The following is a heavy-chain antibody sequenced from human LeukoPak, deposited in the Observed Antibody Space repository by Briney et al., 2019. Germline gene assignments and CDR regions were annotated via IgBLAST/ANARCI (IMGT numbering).Heavy chain of an antibody. CDR3: ARDRGWYFDY. Sequence: SETLSLTCTVSGGSFGGSQYWGWFRQAPGKGLEWIGSTYTNGRTFYNPSLASRLTTSVDTSTNQISLRLTSATVADTAVYYCARDRGWYFDYWGQGALVTVSS. J-gene: IGHJ4*02. D-gene: IGHD6-19*01. CDR1: GGSFGGSQY. CDR2: TYTNGRT. V-gene: IGHV4-39*07.